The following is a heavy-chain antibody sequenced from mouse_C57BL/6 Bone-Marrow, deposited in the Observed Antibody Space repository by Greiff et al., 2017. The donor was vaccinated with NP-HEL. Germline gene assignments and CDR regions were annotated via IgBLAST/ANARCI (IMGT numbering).Heavy chain of an antibody. D-gene: IGHD1-1*01. CDR2: IDPEDGET. CDR3: ARSFITTVVATDY. Sequence: DVKLVESGAELVKPGASVKLSCTASGFNIKDYYMHWVKQRTEQGLEWIGRIDPEDGETKYAPKFQGKATITADTSSNTAYLQLSSLTSEDTAVYYCARSFITTVVATDYWGQGTTLTVSS. J-gene: IGHJ2*01. V-gene: IGHV14-2*01. CDR1: GFNIKDYY.